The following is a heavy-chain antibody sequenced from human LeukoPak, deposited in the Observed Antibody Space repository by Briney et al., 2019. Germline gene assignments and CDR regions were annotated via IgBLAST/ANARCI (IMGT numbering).Heavy chain of an antibody. CDR1: TSR. CDR2: IGSYGGDT. V-gene: IGHV1-18*01. J-gene: IGHJ5*01. CDR3: ARDLWNFYDDSGYYRVFDS. Sequence: TSRISWVRQAPGQGLQWMGWIGSYGGDTYYAQKFQGRVTVTTDTSTSTVYMELRSLRSDDTAVYYCARDLWNFYDDSGYYRVFDSWGQGTLVTVFS. D-gene: IGHD3-22*01.